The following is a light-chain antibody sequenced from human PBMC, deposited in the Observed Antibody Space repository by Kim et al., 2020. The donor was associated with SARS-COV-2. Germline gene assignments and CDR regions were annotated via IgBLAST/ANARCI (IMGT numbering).Light chain of an antibody. Sequence: SLSPGERATLSCRASQSISSFLAWYHQKPGQAPRLLIHDATNRATGIPARFSGSGSGTDFTLTISSLEPEDFAVYYCQQRDSWPLTFGGGTKLEI. V-gene: IGKV3-11*01. CDR1: QSISSF. CDR3: QQRDSWPLT. CDR2: DAT. J-gene: IGKJ4*01.